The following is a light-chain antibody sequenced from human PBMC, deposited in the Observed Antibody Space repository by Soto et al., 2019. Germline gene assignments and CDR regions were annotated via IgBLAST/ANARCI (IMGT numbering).Light chain of an antibody. J-gene: IGLJ1*01. Sequence: QSALTQPASVSGSPGQSITISCTGTSSDVGSYNLVSWYQQHPGKAPKLMIYEVSKRPSGVSNHFSGSKSGNTASLTISGLQAEDEADYYCCSYAGSSTLGVFGTGTKLTV. CDR1: SSDVGSYNL. CDR3: CSYAGSSTLGV. V-gene: IGLV2-23*02. CDR2: EVS.